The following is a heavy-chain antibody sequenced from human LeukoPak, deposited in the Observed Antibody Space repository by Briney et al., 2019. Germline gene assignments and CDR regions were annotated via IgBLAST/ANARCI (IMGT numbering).Heavy chain of an antibody. CDR3: ARGRGFSFGYPFDD. CDR1: GGSISSYY. V-gene: IGHV4-59*01. J-gene: IGHJ4*02. Sequence: SETLSLTCTVSGGSISSYYWSWIRQPPGKGLEWVGYIYTSGNTNYNPSLKSRVTISVDTSKSQFSLKLSSVTTADTAIYYCARGRGFSFGYPFDDWGQGTLVTVSS. D-gene: IGHD5-18*01. CDR2: IYTSGNT.